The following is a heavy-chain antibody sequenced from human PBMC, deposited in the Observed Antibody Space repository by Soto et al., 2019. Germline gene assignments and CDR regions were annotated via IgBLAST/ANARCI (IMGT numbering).Heavy chain of an antibody. CDR1: GYPFTNYG. CDR3: ARGVGSGGYYNQYNWFDP. J-gene: IGHJ5*02. D-gene: IGHD3-10*01. V-gene: IGHV1-18*01. Sequence: QVQLVQSGGEVKKPGASVKVSCKASGYPFTNYGISWVRQAPGQGLEWMGWINVYNGNTKYAQKVQGRVTMTTDTSTSTAYMELRSLRSDDTAVYYCARGVGSGGYYNQYNWFDPWGQGTLVTVSS. CDR2: INVYNGNT.